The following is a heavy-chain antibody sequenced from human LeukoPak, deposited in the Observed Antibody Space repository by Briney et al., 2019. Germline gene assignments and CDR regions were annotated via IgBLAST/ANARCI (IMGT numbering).Heavy chain of an antibody. CDR3: AWGDYYDSSGQGIAEYFQH. CDR1: GGSISSGSYY. CDR2: IYTSGST. D-gene: IGHD3-22*01. Sequence: PSQTLSLTCTVSGGSISSGSYYWSWLRQPAGKGLEWIGRIYTSGSTNYNPSLKSRVTISVDTSKNQFSLKLSSVTAADTAVYYCAWGDYYDSSGQGIAEYFQHWGQGTLVTVSS. V-gene: IGHV4-61*02. J-gene: IGHJ1*01.